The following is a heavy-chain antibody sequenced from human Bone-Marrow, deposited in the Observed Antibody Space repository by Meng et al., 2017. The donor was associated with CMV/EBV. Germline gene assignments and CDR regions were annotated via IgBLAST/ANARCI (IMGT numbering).Heavy chain of an antibody. D-gene: IGHD2-15*01. V-gene: IGHV1-2*02. J-gene: IGHJ5*02. Sequence: ASVKVSYKATGYTFTDYYIHWVRQAPGQGLEWMGGINANTGDATFAQNFEGRVTMTRDSTISTVYMQLTRLTFEDTAVYYGARDQGYFDPWGQGTLVTVSS. CDR3: ARDQGYFDP. CDR1: GYTFTDYY. CDR2: INANTGDA.